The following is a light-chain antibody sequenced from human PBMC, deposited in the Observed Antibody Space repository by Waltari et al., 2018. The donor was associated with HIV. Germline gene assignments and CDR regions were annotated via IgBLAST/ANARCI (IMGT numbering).Light chain of an antibody. CDR1: QSVTSTY. V-gene: IGKV3-20*01. CDR2: GAS. J-gene: IGKJ2*01. Sequence: EIVLTQSPGTLSLSPGETATLSCRASQSVTSTYLAWYHQKPGQAPRLLIYGASSRATGIPDRFRGSGSGTDFTLTIRRLEPEDFAVYCCQQYGSSPYTFGQGTKLEIK. CDR3: QQYGSSPYT.